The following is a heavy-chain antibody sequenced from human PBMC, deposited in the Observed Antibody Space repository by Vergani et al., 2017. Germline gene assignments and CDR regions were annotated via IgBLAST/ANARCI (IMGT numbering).Heavy chain of an antibody. J-gene: IGHJ3*02. CDR3: ARAGPRALWFGELLLNDAFDI. CDR1: GYTFIGYY. CDR2: INPNTGGT. V-gene: IGHV1-2*02. D-gene: IGHD3-10*01. Sequence: QVQLVQSGAEVKKPGASVKVSCKASGYTFIGYYMHWVRQAPGQGLEWMGWINPNTGGTNYAQKFQGRVTMTRDTSITTAYMELSRLRSDDTAVYYCARAGPRALWFGELLLNDAFDIWGQGTMVTVSS.